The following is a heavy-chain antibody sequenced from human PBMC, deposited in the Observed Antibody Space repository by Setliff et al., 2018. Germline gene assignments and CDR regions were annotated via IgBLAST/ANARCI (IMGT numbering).Heavy chain of an antibody. Sequence: ASVKVSCKASGYNFSSYGISYGITWVRQAPGQGLEWMGWTSNNNAKTHYAQKFQGRVTLTTDTPTNTAYMEMGGLRSDDTAVYYCARESGYYDSSGYQYYFDYWGQGTLVTVSS. CDR1: GYNFSSYG. V-gene: IGHV1-18*01. J-gene: IGHJ4*02. CDR2: TSNNNAKT. D-gene: IGHD3-22*01. CDR3: ARESGYYDSSGYQYYFDY.